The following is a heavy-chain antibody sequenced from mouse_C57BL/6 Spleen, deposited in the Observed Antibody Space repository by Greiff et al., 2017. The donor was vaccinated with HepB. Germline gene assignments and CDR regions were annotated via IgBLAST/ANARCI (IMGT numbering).Heavy chain of an antibody. V-gene: IGHV1-50*01. J-gene: IGHJ3*01. CDR1: GYTFTSYW. Sequence: VQLQQPGAELVKPGASVTLSCTASGYTFTSYWMQWVKQRPGQGLEWIGENDPSDSYTNYKQKFKGKATLTVDTSSSAAYMRLSSRTCEDSAGYYCERRGRLAWFAYWGQGTLVTVSA. D-gene: IGHD3-3*01. CDR2: NDPSDSYT. CDR3: ERRGRLAWFAY.